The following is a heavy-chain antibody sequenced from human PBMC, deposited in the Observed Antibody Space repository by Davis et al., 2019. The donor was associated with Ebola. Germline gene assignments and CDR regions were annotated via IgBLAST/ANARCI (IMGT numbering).Heavy chain of an antibody. CDR1: GFTFRHHA. Sequence: PGGSLRLSCAASGFTFRHHAMHWVRQAPVKVLEWVAVVSHREREKFYADSVKGRFTISRDNSENTLYLQMNSLKPDDTAVYYCARAVFHEVLDYWGQGTPVTVSS. CDR2: VSHREREK. J-gene: IGHJ4*02. V-gene: IGHV3-30*04. CDR3: ARAVFHEVLDY. D-gene: IGHD3-3*01.